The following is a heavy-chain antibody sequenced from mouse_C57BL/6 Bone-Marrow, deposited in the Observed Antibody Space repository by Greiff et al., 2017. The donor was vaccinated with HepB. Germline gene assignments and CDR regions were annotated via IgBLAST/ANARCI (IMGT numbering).Heavy chain of an antibody. CDR2: IYPGDGDT. Sequence: QVQLKQSGPELVKPGASVKISCKASGYAFSSSWMNWVKQRPGKGLEWIGRIYPGDGDTNYNGKFKGKATLTADKSSSTAYMQLSSLTSEDSAVYFCASSDYGSSYWFAYWGQGTLVTVSA. CDR3: ASSDYGSSYWFAY. CDR1: GYAFSSSW. V-gene: IGHV1-82*01. D-gene: IGHD1-1*01. J-gene: IGHJ3*01.